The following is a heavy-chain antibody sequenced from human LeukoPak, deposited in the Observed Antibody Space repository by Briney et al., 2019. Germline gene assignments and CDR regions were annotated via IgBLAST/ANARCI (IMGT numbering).Heavy chain of an antibody. J-gene: IGHJ4*02. CDR2: IRYDGSNK. CDR1: GFTFSSYG. V-gene: IGHV3-30*02. Sequence: GGSLRLSCAASGFTFSSYGMHWVRQAPGKGLEWVAFIRYDGSNKYYADSVKGRFTISRDNSKNTLYLQMNSLRAEDTAVYYCATVDTAMVTEGIGVDYWGQGTLVTVSS. CDR3: ATVDTAMVTEGIGVDY. D-gene: IGHD5-18*01.